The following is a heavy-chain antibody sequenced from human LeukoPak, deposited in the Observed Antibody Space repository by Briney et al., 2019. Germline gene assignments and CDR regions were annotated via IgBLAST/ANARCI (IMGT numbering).Heavy chain of an antibody. Sequence: SGTLSLTCAVSGGSISSSNWWSWVRQPPGKGLEWIGEIYHSGSTNYNPSLKSRVTISADKSKNQFSLKLSSVTAADTAVYYCARVEVRCSGGSCYVPLDYWGQGTLVTVSS. J-gene: IGHJ4*02. CDR3: ARVEVRCSGGSCYVPLDY. D-gene: IGHD2-15*01. V-gene: IGHV4-4*02. CDR2: IYHSGST. CDR1: GGSISSSNW.